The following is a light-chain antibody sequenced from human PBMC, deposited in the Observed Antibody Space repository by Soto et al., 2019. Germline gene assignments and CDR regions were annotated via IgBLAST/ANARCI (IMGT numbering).Light chain of an antibody. CDR1: RSDFESYKL. CDR3: CSYAGSTTFYV. J-gene: IGLJ1*01. Sequence: VLAPPPPLSWSPGQAITISCPGTRSDFESYKLVSWYQQHPDKAPKLIIYEGNKRPSGVSNRFSGSKSGNTASLTISGLQAEDDADYYCCSYAGSTTFYVFGTGTKVTVL. CDR2: EGN. V-gene: IGLV2-23*01.